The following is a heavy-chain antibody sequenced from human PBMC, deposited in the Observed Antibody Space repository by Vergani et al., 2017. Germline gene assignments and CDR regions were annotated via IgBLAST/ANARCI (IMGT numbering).Heavy chain of an antibody. D-gene: IGHD6-13*01. J-gene: IGHJ6*02. CDR2: ISGSGGST. CDR1: GFTFSSYA. Sequence: EVQLLESGGGLVQPGGSLRLSCAASGFTFSSYAMSWVRQAPGKGLEWVSAISGSGGSTYYADSVKGRFTISRDNSKNTLYLQMNSLRAEDTAVYYCARDPWSSSWSVYYYYGMDVWGQGTTVTVSS. CDR3: ARDPWSSSWSVYYYYGMDV. V-gene: IGHV3-23*01.